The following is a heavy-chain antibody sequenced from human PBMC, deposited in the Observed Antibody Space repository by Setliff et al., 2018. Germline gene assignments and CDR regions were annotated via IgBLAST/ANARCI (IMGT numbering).Heavy chain of an antibody. V-gene: IGHV4-61*09. J-gene: IGHJ6*03. CDR3: ARMSGFQYIDV. Sequence: PSETLSLTCSVSGGSISSGSDYWTWIRQPAGKGLEYIGHIYTSGSTSYNPSLKSRVTISLDTSKNQFSLNLSSVTAEDTAVYYCARMSGFQYIDVWDKGTTVTVSS. D-gene: IGHD3-3*01. CDR2: IYTSGST. CDR1: GGSISSGSDY.